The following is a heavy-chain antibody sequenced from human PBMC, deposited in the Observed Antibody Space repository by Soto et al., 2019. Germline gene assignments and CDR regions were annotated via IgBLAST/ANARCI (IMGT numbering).Heavy chain of an antibody. Sequence: QVQLVESGGGVVQPGRSLRLSCAASGFTFSSYAMHWVRQAPGKGLEWVAVISYDGSNKYYADSVKGRFTISRDNSKNXLDLHMNRLSAEDTAVYYCARPLWRNDYNWGYFDLWGRGTLVTVSS. D-gene: IGHD4-4*01. CDR1: GFTFSSYA. V-gene: IGHV3-30-3*01. J-gene: IGHJ2*01. CDR2: ISYDGSNK. CDR3: ARPLWRNDYNWGYFDL.